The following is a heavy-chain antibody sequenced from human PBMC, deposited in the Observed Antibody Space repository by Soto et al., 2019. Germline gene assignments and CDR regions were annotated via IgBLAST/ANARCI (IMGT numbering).Heavy chain of an antibody. V-gene: IGHV2-70*01. J-gene: IGHJ6*02. CDR3: ARMGAVAGHYYYGMDV. D-gene: IGHD6-19*01. Sequence: GPTLVNPTQTLTLTCTFSGFSLSTSGMCVSWIRQPPGKALEWLALIDWDDDKYYSTSLKTRLTISKDTSKNQVVLTMTNMDPVDTATYYCARMGAVAGHYYYGMDVWGQGTTVTVSS. CDR2: IDWDDDK. CDR1: GFSLSTSGMC.